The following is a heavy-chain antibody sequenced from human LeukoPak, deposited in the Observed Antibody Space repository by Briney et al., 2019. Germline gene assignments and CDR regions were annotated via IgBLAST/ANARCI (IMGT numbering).Heavy chain of an antibody. D-gene: IGHD3-22*01. CDR2: MYLSGTT. J-gene: IGHJ4*02. Sequence: TSETLSLTCTVSGDSINSLDLWSWVRQPPGKGLEWIGEMYLSGTTHSNPSVKSRVTISIDKSKNQFFLNLSSVTAADTAVYYCAGLVGRYSSGLYYYYFDYWGQGTLVTVSS. CDR1: GDSINSLDL. V-gene: IGHV4-4*02. CDR3: AGLVGRYSSGLYYYYFDY.